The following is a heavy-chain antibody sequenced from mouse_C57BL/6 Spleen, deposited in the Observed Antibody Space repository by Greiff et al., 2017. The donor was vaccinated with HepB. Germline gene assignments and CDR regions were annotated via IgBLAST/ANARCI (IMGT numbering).Heavy chain of an antibody. Sequence: EVQLQQSGAELVKPGASVKLSCTASGFNIKDYYMHWVKQRTEQGLEWIGRIDPEDGDTKYAPKFQGKATITADTSSNTAYLQLSSLTSEDTAVYYCARKVYYYGSSYDYAMDYWGQGTSVTVSS. CDR2: IDPEDGDT. V-gene: IGHV14-2*01. J-gene: IGHJ4*01. D-gene: IGHD1-1*01. CDR1: GFNIKDYY. CDR3: ARKVYYYGSSYDYAMDY.